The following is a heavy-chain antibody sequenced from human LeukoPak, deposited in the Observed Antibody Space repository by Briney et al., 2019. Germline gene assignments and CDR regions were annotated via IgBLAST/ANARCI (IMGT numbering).Heavy chain of an antibody. Sequence: GGSLGPSCADSQFTFNGSWMNWVRQAPGKGLEWVANMDPTGSQKRYVDSVRGRFTISKDNPGASLYLDMHSLRAEDTAIYYCAIWTSGNYWGQGTLVTVSS. CDR2: MDPTGSQK. CDR1: QFTFNGSW. D-gene: IGHD1-1*01. CDR3: AIWTSGNY. V-gene: IGHV3-7*01. J-gene: IGHJ4*02.